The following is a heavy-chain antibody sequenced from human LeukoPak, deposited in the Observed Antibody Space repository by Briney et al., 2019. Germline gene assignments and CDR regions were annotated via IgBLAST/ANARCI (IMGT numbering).Heavy chain of an antibody. CDR1: GFTFSDCY. D-gene: IGHD5-18*01. CDR3: ARDLRGYSYGASGFDY. J-gene: IGHJ4*02. CDR2: ISSSGSTI. V-gene: IGHV3-11*04. Sequence: GGSLRLSCAASGFTFSDCYMSWIRQAPGKGLEWVSYISSSGSTIYYADSVKGRFTISRDNAKNSLYLQMNSLRAEDTAVYYCARDLRGYSYGASGFDYWGQGTLVTVSS.